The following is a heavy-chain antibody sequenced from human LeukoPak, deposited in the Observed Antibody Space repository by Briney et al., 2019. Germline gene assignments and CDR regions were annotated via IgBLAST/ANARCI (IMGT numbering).Heavy chain of an antibody. V-gene: IGHV4-39*07. Sequence: PSETLSLTCTVSGGSISSSSYYWGWIRQPPGKGLEWIGSIYYSGSTYYNPSLKSRVTISVDTSKNQFSLKLSSVTAADTAVYYCARYRTSHFDYWGQGTLVTVSS. J-gene: IGHJ4*02. CDR1: GGSISSSSYY. CDR2: IYYSGST. D-gene: IGHD2-2*01. CDR3: ARYRTSHFDY.